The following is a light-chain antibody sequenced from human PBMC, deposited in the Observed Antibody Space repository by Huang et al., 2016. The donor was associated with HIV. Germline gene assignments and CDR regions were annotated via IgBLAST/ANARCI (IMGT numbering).Light chain of an antibody. J-gene: IGKJ3*01. Sequence: DILMTQSPDSLAVSLGERATINCKSSRSVLYSSNNKNYLAWYQQKPGQPPKLLIHWASTRESGVPDLFSGSGSGTDFTLTISSLQAEDVAVYYCQQFYTTPFTFGPGTKVDIK. V-gene: IGKV4-1*01. CDR2: WAS. CDR1: RSVLYSSNNKNY. CDR3: QQFYTTPFT.